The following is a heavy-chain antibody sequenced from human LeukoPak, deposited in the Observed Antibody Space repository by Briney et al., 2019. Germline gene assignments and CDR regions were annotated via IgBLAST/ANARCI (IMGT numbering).Heavy chain of an antibody. Sequence: SQTLSLTCAISGDSVSSNSAAWNWIRQSPSRGLEWLGRTYYRSKWYNDYAVSVKSRITINPDTSKNQFSLQLNSVTPEDTAVYYCARGGSGSYLFNYYYYYYMDVWGKGTTVTVS. V-gene: IGHV6-1*01. CDR3: ARGGSGSYLFNYYYYYYMDV. CDR2: TYYRSKWYN. D-gene: IGHD1-26*01. J-gene: IGHJ6*03. CDR1: GDSVSSNSAA.